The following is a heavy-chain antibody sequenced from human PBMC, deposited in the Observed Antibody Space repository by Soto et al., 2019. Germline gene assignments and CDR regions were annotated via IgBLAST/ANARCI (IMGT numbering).Heavy chain of an antibody. D-gene: IGHD4-17*01. CDR3: ARERGTVSNYVGHHHGMCV. Sequence: GGSLRLSCVASGFAFSTYSMNWVRQAPGMGLEWVSYISGSDTTIYYADSVRGRFIISRDNAKNSLYLHMNSLRDDDTAVYYFARERGTVSNYVGHHHGMCVRDQESTFTVSS. V-gene: IGHV3-48*02. CDR1: GFAFSTYS. CDR2: ISGSDTTI. J-gene: IGHJ6*02.